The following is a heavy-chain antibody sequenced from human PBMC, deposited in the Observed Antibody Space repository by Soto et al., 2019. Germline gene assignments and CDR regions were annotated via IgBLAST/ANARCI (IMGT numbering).Heavy chain of an antibody. V-gene: IGHV4-34*01. CDR1: GGSFSGYY. CDR3: ARYCSGGSCYGYFDY. J-gene: IGHJ4*02. CDR2: INHSGST. Sequence: SETLSLTCAVYGGSFSGYYWSWIRQPPGKGLEWIGEINHSGSTNYNPSLKSRVTISVDTSKNQFSLKLSSVTAADTAMYYCARYCSGGSCYGYFDYWGQGTLVTVSS. D-gene: IGHD2-15*01.